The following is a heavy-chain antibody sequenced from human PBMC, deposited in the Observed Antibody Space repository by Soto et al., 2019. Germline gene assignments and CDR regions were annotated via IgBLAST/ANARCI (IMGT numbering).Heavy chain of an antibody. CDR2: ISGSGGST. CDR1: GFPFSSYA. J-gene: IGHJ4*02. CDR3: AARVPDYYDSSGYFPTYFDY. V-gene: IGHV3-23*01. Sequence: GGSLRLSCAASGFPFSSYAMSWVRQAPGKGLEWVSAISGSGGSTYYADSVKGRFTISRDNSKNTLYLQMNSLRAEDTAVYYCAARVPDYYDSSGYFPTYFDYWGQGTLVTVS. D-gene: IGHD3-22*01.